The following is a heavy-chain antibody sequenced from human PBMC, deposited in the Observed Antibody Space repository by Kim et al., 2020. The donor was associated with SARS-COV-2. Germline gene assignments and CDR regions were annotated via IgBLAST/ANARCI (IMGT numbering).Heavy chain of an antibody. Sequence: NKYYADSVKGRFTISRDNSKNTLYLQMNSLRAEDTAVYYCARDKGDYGDYWGQGTLVTVSS. V-gene: IGHV3-33*01. CDR3: ARDKGDYGDY. CDR2: NK. D-gene: IGHD3-16*01. J-gene: IGHJ4*02.